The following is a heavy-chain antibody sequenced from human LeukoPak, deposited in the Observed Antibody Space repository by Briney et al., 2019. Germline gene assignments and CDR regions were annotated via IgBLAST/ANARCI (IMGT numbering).Heavy chain of an antibody. V-gene: IGHV1-18*01. CDR3: ARLSDAYYYYYYMDV. Sequence: ASVKVSCKASGYTFTSYGISWVRQAPGQGLEWMGWISAYNGNTNYAQKLQGRVTMTTDTSTSTAYMELRSLRSDDTAVYYCARLSDAYYYYYYMDVWGKGTTVTVSS. CDR2: ISAYNGNT. J-gene: IGHJ6*03. CDR1: GYTFTSYG.